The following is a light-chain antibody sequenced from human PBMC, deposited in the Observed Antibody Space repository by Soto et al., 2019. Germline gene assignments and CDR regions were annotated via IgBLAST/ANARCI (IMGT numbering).Light chain of an antibody. J-gene: IGLJ1*01. V-gene: IGLV2-11*01. CDR2: DVS. CDR1: SSDVGGYNY. Sequence: QSVLTQPRSVSGSPGQSVTISCTGTSSDVGGYNYVSWYQQHPGKAPKLMIYDVSQRPSGVPDRFSGSKSGNTASLTISGLQAEDEADYYCCSYAGSYTAPYVFGTGTKVTVL. CDR3: CSYAGSYTAPYV.